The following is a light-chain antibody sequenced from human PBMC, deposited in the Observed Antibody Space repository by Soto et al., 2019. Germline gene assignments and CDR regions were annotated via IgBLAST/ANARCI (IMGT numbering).Light chain of an antibody. CDR2: GNS. V-gene: IGLV1-40*01. CDR3: PSYDRGLRGCV. CDR1: SSNIGAGYD. J-gene: IGLJ3*02. Sequence: QSVLTQPPSVSGAPGQRVTISGTGSSSNIGAGYDVHWYQQLPGTAPKLLIYGNSNRPSGVPDRFSGSKSGTSASLAITGLQAEDEADYYCPSYDRGLRGCVFAGGTKLTVL.